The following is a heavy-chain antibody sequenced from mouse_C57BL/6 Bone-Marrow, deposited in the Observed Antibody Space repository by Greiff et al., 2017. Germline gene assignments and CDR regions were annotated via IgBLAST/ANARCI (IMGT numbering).Heavy chain of an antibody. V-gene: IGHV3-6*01. CDR2: ISYDGSN. J-gene: IGHJ4*01. CDR1: GYSITSGYY. CDR3: ARGGMDY. Sequence: EVKLMESGPGLVKPSQSLSLTCSVTGYSITSGYYWNWIRQFPGNKLEWMGYISYDGSNNYNPSLKNRISITRDTSKNQFFLKLKSVTTEDTATYYCARGGMDYWGQGTSVTVSS.